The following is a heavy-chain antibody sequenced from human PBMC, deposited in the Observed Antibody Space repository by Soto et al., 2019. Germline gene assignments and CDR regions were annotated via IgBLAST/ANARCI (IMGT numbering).Heavy chain of an antibody. CDR3: TIVRVADSALDH. Sequence: TGGSLRLSCVGSGFIFSNNGMHWVRQTPGKGLEWVAFMSYDGSDTFYADSVKGRFAISRDNSKNTLFLHMSNLRAEDTAMYYCTIVRVADSALDHWGQGTLVTVSS. V-gene: IGHV3-30*02. J-gene: IGHJ4*02. CDR1: GFIFSNNG. D-gene: IGHD3-10*02. CDR2: MSYDGSDT.